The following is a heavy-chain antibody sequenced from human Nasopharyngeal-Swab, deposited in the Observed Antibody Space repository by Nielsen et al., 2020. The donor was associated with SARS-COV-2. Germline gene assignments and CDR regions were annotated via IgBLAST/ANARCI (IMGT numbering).Heavy chain of an antibody. CDR3: GLSRNDYGDYDHAFDI. Sequence: VRQAPGKGLEWVSVIYSGGSTYYADSVKGRFTISRDNSKNTLYLQMNSLRAEDKEVEYGGLSRNDYGDYDHAFDIWGQGTMVTVSS. J-gene: IGHJ3*02. CDR2: IYSGGST. D-gene: IGHD4-17*01. V-gene: IGHV3-66*01.